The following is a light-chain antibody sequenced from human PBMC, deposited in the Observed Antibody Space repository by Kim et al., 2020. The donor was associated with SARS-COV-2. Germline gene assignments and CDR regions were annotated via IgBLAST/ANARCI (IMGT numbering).Light chain of an antibody. V-gene: IGKV3-11*01. Sequence: SLSPGEGATLSCRASQSVRGYLAWYQQKPGQAPRLLIYDTSNRATGIPGRFSGSGSGTDFTLTISSLEPEDFAVYYCQQRSSWPLTFGGGTKVEIK. J-gene: IGKJ4*01. CDR2: DTS. CDR1: QSVRGY. CDR3: QQRSSWPLT.